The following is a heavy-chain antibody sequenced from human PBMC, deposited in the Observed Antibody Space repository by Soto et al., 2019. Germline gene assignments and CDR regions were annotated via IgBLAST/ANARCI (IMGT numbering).Heavy chain of an antibody. CDR1: GFSLNTYGVG. Sequence: QITLKESGPTLMKPTQTLTLTCTFSGFSLNTYGVGVAWISQPPGKALEWLALFDWGDEKRSRPSLKSRVTITKDTAKIQVVLTVTNMDPVDTATYFCAHSATPSQVFDVWGQGTMVTVSS. CDR3: AHSATPSQVFDV. D-gene: IGHD1-1*01. J-gene: IGHJ3*01. CDR2: FDWGDEK. V-gene: IGHV2-5*02.